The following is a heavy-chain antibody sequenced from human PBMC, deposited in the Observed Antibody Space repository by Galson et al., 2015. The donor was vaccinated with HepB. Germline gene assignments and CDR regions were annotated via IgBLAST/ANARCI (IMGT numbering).Heavy chain of an antibody. CDR1: GFTFNSDW. CDR3: GKSMDV. Sequence: SLRLSCAASGFTFNSDWMSWVRQAPGKGLEWVANINQGGSQKYYGDSVKGRFTISRDNAKNSLYLQMNSLSAEDTAVYYCGKSMDVWGQGTTVTVSS. CDR2: INQGGSQK. V-gene: IGHV3-7*01. J-gene: IGHJ6*02.